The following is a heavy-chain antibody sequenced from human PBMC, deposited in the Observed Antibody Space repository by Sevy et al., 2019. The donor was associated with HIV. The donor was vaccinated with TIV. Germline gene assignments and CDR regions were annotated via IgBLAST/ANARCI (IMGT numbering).Heavy chain of an antibody. V-gene: IGHV3-53*01. CDR3: ARDRNTAMVIGMDV. D-gene: IGHD5-18*01. J-gene: IGHJ6*02. Sequence: GGSLRLSCAASGFIVSSNYMSWVRQAPGKGLEWVSVIYSVGSTYYADSVKGRFTISRDDYKNTLYLQMNSLRAEDTAVYYCARDRNTAMVIGMDVWGQATTVTVSS. CDR1: GFIVSSNY. CDR2: IYSVGST.